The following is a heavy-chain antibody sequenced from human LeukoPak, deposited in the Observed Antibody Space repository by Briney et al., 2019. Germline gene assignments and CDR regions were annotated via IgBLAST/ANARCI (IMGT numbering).Heavy chain of an antibody. V-gene: IGHV4-61*01. CDR1: GGSVSSGSYY. CDR2: IYSSGIT. Sequence: SETLSLTCTVSGGSVSSGSYYWSWVRQPPGKGLEWIGYIYSSGITNYNPSLKSRVTISLDTSKSQFSLELNSVTAADTAVYYCARDGGGSGWSGVEYWGQGALVTVSS. J-gene: IGHJ4*02. D-gene: IGHD6-19*01. CDR3: ARDGGGSGWSGVEY.